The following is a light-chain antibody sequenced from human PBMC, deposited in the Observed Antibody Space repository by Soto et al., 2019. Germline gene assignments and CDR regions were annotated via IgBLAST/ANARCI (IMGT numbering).Light chain of an antibody. CDR2: VST. Sequence: QPVLTQPPSVSGAPGQRVTISCTGSNSNIGAGYDVQWYQQVPGTAPKLLIYVSTNRPSGVPDRFSASKSGTSASLAITGLQAEDEADYYCQSYDSSLSAVVFGGGTKVTVL. V-gene: IGLV1-40*01. J-gene: IGLJ2*01. CDR1: NSNIGAGYD. CDR3: QSYDSSLSAVV.